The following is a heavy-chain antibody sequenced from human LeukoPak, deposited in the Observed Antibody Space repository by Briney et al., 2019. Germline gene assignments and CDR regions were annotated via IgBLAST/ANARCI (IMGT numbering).Heavy chain of an antibody. D-gene: IGHD3-16*01. CDR1: GFIFSTYS. J-gene: IGHJ4*02. CDR3: AKCEPSGDYLWVHEN. V-gene: IGHV3-23*01. CDR2: ISGNGGFT. Sequence: PGGSLRLSCAASGFIFSTYSMTWVRQAPGKGLEWVSAISGNGGFTNYAVSVRGRFTISRDNSKNTVFLQLNSLTAEDTAVYYCAKCEPSGDYLWVHENWGQGTLVTVSS.